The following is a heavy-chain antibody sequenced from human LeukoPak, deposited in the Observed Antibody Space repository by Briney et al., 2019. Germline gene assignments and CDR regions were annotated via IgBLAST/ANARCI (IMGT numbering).Heavy chain of an antibody. D-gene: IGHD1-26*01. Sequence: GGSLRLSCAASGFTFSSYAVHWVRQAPGKGLEYVSTISSNGGSTYYANSVKGRFTISRDNSKNTLYLQMGSLRAEDMAVYYCARLVGGSYSDYWGQGTLVTVSS. V-gene: IGHV3-64*01. CDR3: ARLVGGSYSDY. J-gene: IGHJ4*02. CDR2: ISSNGGST. CDR1: GFTFSSYA.